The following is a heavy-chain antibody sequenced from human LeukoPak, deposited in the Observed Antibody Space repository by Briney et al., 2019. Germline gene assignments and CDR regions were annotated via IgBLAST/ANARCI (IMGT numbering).Heavy chain of an antibody. CDR3: AREGSYPFDY. CDR2: IWYDGSNK. J-gene: IGHJ4*02. CDR1: GFTFSSYG. V-gene: IGHV3-33*01. Sequence: GGSLRLSCAASGFTFSSYGMHWVRQAPGKGLERVAVIWYDGSNKYYADSVKGRFTISRDNSKNTLYLQMNSLGAEDTAVYYCAREGSYPFDYWGQGTLVTVPS. D-gene: IGHD5-18*01.